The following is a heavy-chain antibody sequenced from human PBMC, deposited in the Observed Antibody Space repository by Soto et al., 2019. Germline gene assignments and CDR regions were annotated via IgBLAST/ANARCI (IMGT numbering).Heavy chain of an antibody. CDR3: AAGSRLEAAGTPPAH. J-gene: IGHJ1*01. CDR2: VYYSGSI. D-gene: IGHD6-13*01. Sequence: SETLSLTCAVSGGSIRDYFWSWIRQPPGKGLDWIGSVYYSGSINYNPSLMSRVTISFDASNSQFSLRLRTVTAADTAVYYCAAGSRLEAAGTPPAHWGRGTQVTVSS. CDR1: GGSIRDYF. V-gene: IGHV4-59*13.